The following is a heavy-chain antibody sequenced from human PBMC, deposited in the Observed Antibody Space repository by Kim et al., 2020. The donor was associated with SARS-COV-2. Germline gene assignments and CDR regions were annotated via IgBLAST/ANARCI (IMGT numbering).Heavy chain of an antibody. CDR3: AKLRGAYYDNLGDY. V-gene: IGHV3-23*01. J-gene: IGHJ4*02. CDR1: GFTFSSYA. CDR2: ISGSGGST. Sequence: GGSLRLSCAASGFTFSSYAMSWVRQAPGKGLEWVSAISGSGGSTYYADSVKGRFTISRDNSKNTLYLQMNSLRAEDTAVYYCAKLRGAYYDNLGDYWGQGTLVTVSS. D-gene: IGHD3-22*01.